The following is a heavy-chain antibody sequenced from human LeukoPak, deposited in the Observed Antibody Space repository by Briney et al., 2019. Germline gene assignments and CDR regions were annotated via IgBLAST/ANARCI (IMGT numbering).Heavy chain of an antibody. CDR1: GFAFGKYW. CDR2: IKLDGSEK. CDR3: ARDQYDTWSRRGNFDS. J-gene: IGHJ4*02. Sequence: GGSLRLSCVASGFAFGKYWMSWVRQAPGKGLEWVANIKLDGSEKNYVDSVKGRFTISRDNTKNSLYLQMNSLRVEDTAVFYCARDQYDTWSRRGNFDSWGQGTLVIVSS. D-gene: IGHD3-3*01. V-gene: IGHV3-7*03.